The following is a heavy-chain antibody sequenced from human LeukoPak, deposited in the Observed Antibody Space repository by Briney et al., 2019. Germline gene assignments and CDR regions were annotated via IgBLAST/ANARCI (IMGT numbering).Heavy chain of an antibody. D-gene: IGHD4-11*01. CDR3: AKDAQRGFDYSNSLDK. V-gene: IGHV3-33*06. J-gene: IGHJ4*02. CDR1: GFTFSHYG. Sequence: GRSLRPSCATSGFTFSHYGMHWVRQAPGKGLEWVAVIWSDGTNRYYGDPVKGRFTISRDNFQRTVYLQMDSLRAEDTAVYYCAKDAQRGFDYSNSLDKWGQGTLVTVSS. CDR2: IWSDGTNR.